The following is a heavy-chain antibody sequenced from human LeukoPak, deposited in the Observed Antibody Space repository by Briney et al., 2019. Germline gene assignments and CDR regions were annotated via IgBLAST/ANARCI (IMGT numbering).Heavy chain of an antibody. J-gene: IGHJ4*02. D-gene: IGHD5-18*01. CDR2: ISSSGSTI. CDR1: GFTFSDYY. CDR3: ASGLDTAMVTGYFDY. V-gene: IGHV3-11*01. Sequence: GGSLRLSCAASGFTFSDYYMSWIRQAPGKGLEWVSYISSSGSTIYYADSVKGRFTISRDNAKNSLYLQMNSLRADDTAVYYCASGLDTAMVTGYFDYWGQGTLVTVSS.